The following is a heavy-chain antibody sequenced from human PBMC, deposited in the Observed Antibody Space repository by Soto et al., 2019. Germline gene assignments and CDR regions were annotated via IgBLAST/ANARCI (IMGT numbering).Heavy chain of an antibody. V-gene: IGHV4-59*01. Sequence: SETLSLTCTVSGGSISSYYWSWIRQPPGKGLEWIGYIYYSGSTNYNPSLKSRVTISVDTSKNQFSLKLSSVTAADTAVYYCARDDYGDYGRGVWGQGTLVTVSS. CDR1: GGSISSYY. CDR3: ARDDYGDYGRGV. J-gene: IGHJ4*02. CDR2: IYYSGST. D-gene: IGHD4-17*01.